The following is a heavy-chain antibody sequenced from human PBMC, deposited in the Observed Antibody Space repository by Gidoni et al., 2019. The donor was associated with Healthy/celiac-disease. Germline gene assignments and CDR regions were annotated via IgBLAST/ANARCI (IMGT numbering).Heavy chain of an antibody. CDR1: VGSISSGGYY. D-gene: IGHD2-21*02. Sequence: QRQESGSRLSPSPQTLSLTCTVSVGSISSGGYYCSWIRQHPEKGLEWIGYIYYSGSTYYNPSLKSRVTISVDTSKNQVSMKLSSVTAAETAVYYSARDQRYCSGDCYLFDYWGQGTLVTVSS. CDR2: IYYSGST. J-gene: IGHJ4*02. CDR3: ARDQRYCSGDCYLFDY. V-gene: IGHV4-31*03.